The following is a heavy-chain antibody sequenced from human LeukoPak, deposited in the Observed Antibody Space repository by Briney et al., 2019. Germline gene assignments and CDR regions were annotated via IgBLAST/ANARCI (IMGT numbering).Heavy chain of an antibody. V-gene: IGHV3-21*01. J-gene: IGHJ4*02. D-gene: IGHD3-22*01. CDR3: ARIEYYYDSSGDY. Sequence: GGSLRLSCAASGFIFSSYSMNWVRQAPGKGLEWVSSISSSSTYIYYADSVKGRFTISRDNAKNSLYLQMNSLRAEDTAVYYCARIEYYYDSSGDYWGQGTLVTVSS. CDR1: GFIFSSYS. CDR2: ISSSSTYI.